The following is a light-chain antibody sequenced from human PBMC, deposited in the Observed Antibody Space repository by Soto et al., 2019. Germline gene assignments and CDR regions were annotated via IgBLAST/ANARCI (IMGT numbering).Light chain of an antibody. V-gene: IGKV1-5*01. CDR1: NSVGTW. CDR3: QQYDTYPGT. CDR2: DAS. J-gene: IGKJ1*01. Sequence: DIRMPQSPSTLSASVGDRVTITCRASNSVGTWLAWYQQKPGKAPNLLIYDASILQSGVPSRFSGSGSGTDFTLTISSLQPDDFATYYCQQYDTYPGTVGQGTKVEIK.